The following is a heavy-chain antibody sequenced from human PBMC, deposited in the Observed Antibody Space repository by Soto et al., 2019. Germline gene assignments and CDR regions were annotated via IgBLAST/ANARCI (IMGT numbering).Heavy chain of an antibody. D-gene: IGHD3-16*02. Sequence: SVKVSCKASGGTFSRYAISWVRQAPGQGLGWMRGIIPIFGTANYAQKFQGRVTITADESTSTAYMELSSLRSEDTAVYYCATHDFTFGGVIVGRDYWGQGTLVTVAS. V-gene: IGHV1-69*13. CDR2: IIPIFGTA. CDR1: GGTFSRYA. J-gene: IGHJ4*02. CDR3: ATHDFTFGGVIVGRDY.